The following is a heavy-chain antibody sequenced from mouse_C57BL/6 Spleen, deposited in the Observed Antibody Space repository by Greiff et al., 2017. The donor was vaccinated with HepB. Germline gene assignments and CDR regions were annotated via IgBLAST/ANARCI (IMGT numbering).Heavy chain of an antibody. Sequence: QLVESGPELVKPGASVKISCKASGYSFTDYNMNWVKQSNGKSLEWIGVINPNYGTTSYNQKFKGKATLTVDQSSSTAYMQLNSLTSEDSAVYYCARSYGSSYGYAMDYWGQGTSVTVSS. D-gene: IGHD1-1*01. J-gene: IGHJ4*01. CDR3: ARSYGSSYGYAMDY. CDR1: GYSFTDYN. V-gene: IGHV1-39*01. CDR2: INPNYGTT.